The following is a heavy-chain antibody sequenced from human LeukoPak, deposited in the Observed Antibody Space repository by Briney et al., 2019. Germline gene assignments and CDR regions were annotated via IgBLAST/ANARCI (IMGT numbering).Heavy chain of an antibody. CDR1: GFSISTSGVG. V-gene: IGHV2-5*01. CDR3: AHSPAWGSVAGAADY. D-gene: IGHD6-13*01. Sequence: SGPTLVNPTQTLTLPCTFSGFSISTSGVGVGWLRQAPGKALEWLAVAYWNDDKRHSPSLNSRLTITKDTSRNQVVLTMTNMDPVDTATYYCAHSPAWGSVAGAADYWGQGTLVTVSS. CDR2: AYWNDDK. J-gene: IGHJ4*02.